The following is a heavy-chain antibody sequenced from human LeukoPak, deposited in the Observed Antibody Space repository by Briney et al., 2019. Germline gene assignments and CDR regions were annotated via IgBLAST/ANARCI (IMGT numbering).Heavy chain of an antibody. Sequence: ASVKVSCKASGYTFTGYYMHWVRQAPGQGLEWMGWINPNSGGTNYAQKFQGRVTMTRDTSISTAYMELSRLRTDDTAVYYWAREDYLGYFDYWGQGTLVTVSS. V-gene: IGHV1-2*02. J-gene: IGHJ4*02. D-gene: IGHD4-11*01. CDR3: AREDYLGYFDY. CDR1: GYTFTGYY. CDR2: INPNSGGT.